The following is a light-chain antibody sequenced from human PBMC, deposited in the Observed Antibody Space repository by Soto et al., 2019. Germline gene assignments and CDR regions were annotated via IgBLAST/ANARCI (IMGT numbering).Light chain of an antibody. CDR1: QGIGDT. CDR3: QPYNNWPLT. Sequence: EVVMRQAPATPSVSPGEGSTLSCRASQGIGDTLAWYQHKHGQXPRXXIYDTSTRATGVPTRFSGSRSGAELTITINSLQSEDFEVYYCQPYNNWPLTFGGGTKVDIK. J-gene: IGKJ4*01. V-gene: IGKV3-15*01. CDR2: DTS.